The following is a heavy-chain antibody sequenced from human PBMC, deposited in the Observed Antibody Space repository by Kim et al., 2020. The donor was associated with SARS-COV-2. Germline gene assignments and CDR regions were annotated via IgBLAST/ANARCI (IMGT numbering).Heavy chain of an antibody. CDR2: IYYTRNT. J-gene: IGHJ6*04. CDR1: GGSISSSSYY. Sequence: SETLSLTCIVSGGSISSSSYYWGWIRQPPGKGLEWIGCIYYTRNTYYTPSLKIPVTISVDTSKNQFSLRLISVTAADTAVYYCTRHSYYMLTGYYFGPGGGMAVWGEGTAGTVSS. D-gene: IGHD3-9*01. V-gene: IGHV4-39*01. CDR3: TRHSYYMLTGYYFGPGGGMAV.